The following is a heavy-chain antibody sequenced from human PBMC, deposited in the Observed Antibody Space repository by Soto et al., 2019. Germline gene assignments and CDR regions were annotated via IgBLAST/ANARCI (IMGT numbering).Heavy chain of an antibody. J-gene: IGHJ5*02. D-gene: IGHD6-13*01. V-gene: IGHV3-53*01. CDR1: GFTVNNYF. CDR3: ARDFETQQGWFDP. Sequence: PGGSLRLSCAASGFTVNNYFMSWVRQAPGKGLEWVSSIYSGVATYYPDSVKGRFTISGDDSKNTLYLQMNSLRAEDTAVYYCARDFETQQGWFDPWGQGTLVTVSS. CDR2: IYSGVAT.